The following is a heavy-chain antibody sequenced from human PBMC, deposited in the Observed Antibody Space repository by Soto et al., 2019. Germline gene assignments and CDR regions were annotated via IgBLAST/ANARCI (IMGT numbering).Heavy chain of an antibody. CDR2: IITVLGTT. Sequence: QVQLVQSGAELKKTGSSVKVSCRASGDTFSSYAVNGVRQAPGRGLEWMGRIITVLGTTDYAQNFKGRLTITAEKSTKTVYMELRSLRSEDTAVYYCARRRYCGYDCYHKHYYGMDVWGQGTTVTVAS. J-gene: IGHJ6*02. D-gene: IGHD2-21*01. CDR1: GDTFSSYA. CDR3: ARRRYCGYDCYHKHYYGMDV. V-gene: IGHV1-69*08.